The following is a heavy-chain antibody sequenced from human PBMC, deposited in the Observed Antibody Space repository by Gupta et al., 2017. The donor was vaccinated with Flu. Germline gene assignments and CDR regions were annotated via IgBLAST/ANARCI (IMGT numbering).Heavy chain of an antibody. CDR2: INSVDGNT. Sequence: QVQLVQSGADVKKPGASVKVSCQASGYTFSRYAMHWVRQAPGQRLEWMGWINSVDGNTKYSQKFQGRVTITRDTPASTALMELSSLRSEDTAVYYCARGAAYCTNGVCSWGYYFEYWGQGTLVTVSS. J-gene: IGHJ4*02. CDR3: ARGAAYCTNGVCSWGYYFEY. D-gene: IGHD2-8*01. V-gene: IGHV1-3*01. CDR1: GYTFSRYA.